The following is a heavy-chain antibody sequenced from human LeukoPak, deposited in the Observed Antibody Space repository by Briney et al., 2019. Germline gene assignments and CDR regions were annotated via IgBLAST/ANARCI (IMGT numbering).Heavy chain of an antibody. CDR1: GGSISSGSYY. CDR2: IYTSGST. J-gene: IGHJ4*02. CDR3: ARERGGILAAPTYYFDY. Sequence: PSQTLSLTCTVSGGSISSGSYYWSWIRQPAGKGLEWIGRIYTSGSTNYNPSLKSRVTISVDTSKNQFSLKLSSVTAADMAVYYCARERGGILAAPTYYFDYWGQGTLVTVSS. V-gene: IGHV4-61*02. D-gene: IGHD2-15*01.